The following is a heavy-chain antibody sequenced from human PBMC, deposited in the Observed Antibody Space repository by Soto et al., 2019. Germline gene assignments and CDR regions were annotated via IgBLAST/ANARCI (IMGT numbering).Heavy chain of an antibody. Sequence: QVQLVQSGAEVKKPGASVRVSCEASGYTFTRYAIHWVRQAPGQRLEWMGWVNAGSGETHYSEKFQGRVTITRDTSATTAYLELSSLRSDDTDEYYFARDCSSPNCHYARPNFDYWGQGPLVTVSS. CDR2: VNAGSGET. J-gene: IGHJ4*02. CDR1: GYTFTRYA. V-gene: IGHV1-3*01. D-gene: IGHD2-2*01. CDR3: ARDCSSPNCHYARPNFDY.